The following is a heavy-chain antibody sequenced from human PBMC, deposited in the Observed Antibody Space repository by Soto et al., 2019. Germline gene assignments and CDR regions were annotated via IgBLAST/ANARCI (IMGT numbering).Heavy chain of an antibody. J-gene: IGHJ6*02. CDR1: GGSFSGYY. V-gene: IGHV4-34*01. Sequence: SETLSLTCAVYGGSFSGYYWSWIRQPPGKGLEWIGEINHSGSTNYNPSLKSRVTISVDTSKNQFSLKLSSVTAADTAVYYCAFSVVEAVGAAGTQSPYYYYGMDVWGQGTTVTVSS. CDR2: INHSGST. D-gene: IGHD6-13*01. CDR3: AFSVVEAVGAAGTQSPYYYYGMDV.